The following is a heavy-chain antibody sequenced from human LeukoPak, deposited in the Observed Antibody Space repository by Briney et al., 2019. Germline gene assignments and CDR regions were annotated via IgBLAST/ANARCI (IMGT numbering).Heavy chain of an antibody. CDR1: GDTVTNYY. D-gene: IGHD1-14*01. CDR2: INPSISSR. V-gene: IGHV1-46*01. Sequence: ASVKVSCSASGDTVTNYYMHWVRQAPGQGLEWMGMINPSISSRTYAQKFQGRVTVTSDTSTSTVYMEVSSLRSEDTAIYYCARSGKRFSNNDWGQGTLVTVSS. J-gene: IGHJ4*02. CDR3: ARSGKRFSNND.